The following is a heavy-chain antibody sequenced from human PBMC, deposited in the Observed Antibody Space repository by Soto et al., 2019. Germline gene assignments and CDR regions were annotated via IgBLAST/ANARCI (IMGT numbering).Heavy chain of an antibody. CDR2: SSGSGGST. V-gene: IGHV3-23*01. CDR1: GFTFSSYA. D-gene: IGHD6-19*01. CDR3: AKDRLSSGWTNWFDP. Sequence: PGGSLRLSCAASGFTFSSYAMSWVRQAPGKGLEWVSASSGSGGSTYYADSVKGRFTISRDNSKNTLYLQMNSLRAEDAAVYYCAKDRLSSGWTNWFDPWGQGTLVTVSS. J-gene: IGHJ5*02.